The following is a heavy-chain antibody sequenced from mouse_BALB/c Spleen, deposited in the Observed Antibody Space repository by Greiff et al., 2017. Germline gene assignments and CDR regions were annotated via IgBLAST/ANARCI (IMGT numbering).Heavy chain of an antibody. J-gene: IGHJ4*01. CDR1: GYTFTNYW. CDR3: TRAITTVGGYAMDY. D-gene: IGHD1-1*01. V-gene: IGHV1-63*02. Sequence: QVQLQQSGAELVRPGTSVKISCKASGYTFTNYWLGWVKQRPGHGLEWIGVIYTGGGYINYNEKFTGKATLTADTASSTAYMQLSSLTSEDSAVYCCTRAITTVGGYAMDYWGQGTSVTVSS. CDR2: IYTGGGYI.